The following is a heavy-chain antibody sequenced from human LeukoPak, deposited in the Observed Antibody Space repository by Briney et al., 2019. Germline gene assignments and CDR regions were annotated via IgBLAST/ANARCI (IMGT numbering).Heavy chain of an antibody. D-gene: IGHD2-15*01. CDR2: IFYTGST. Sequence: KPSETLSLTCTVSGDSISNYYWSWIRQPPGKGLEWIGFIFYTGSTNYNPNLKSRVTISVDTSKNQFSLKLSSVTAADTAVYYCARYCRTSTCYSPWFDHWGQGTLVTVSS. J-gene: IGHJ5*02. V-gene: IGHV4-59*08. CDR1: GDSISNYY. CDR3: ARYCRTSTCYSPWFDH.